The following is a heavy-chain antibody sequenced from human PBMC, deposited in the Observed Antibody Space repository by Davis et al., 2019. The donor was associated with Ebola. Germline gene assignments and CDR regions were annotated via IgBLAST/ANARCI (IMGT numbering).Heavy chain of an antibody. D-gene: IGHD4-17*01. V-gene: IGHV3-15*01. CDR3: ALWGPLNGDYAFDF. CDR2: IKRESHGGAK. Sequence: GESLKISCAASGFTFTNAWLTWVRQTPGKGLEWVGRIKRESHGGAKVYAAPVKGSFTISRDDSKDTLYLDMNSLTTEDTAADYCALWGPLNGDYAFDFWGQGTLVTVSS. CDR1: GFTFTNAW. J-gene: IGHJ4*02.